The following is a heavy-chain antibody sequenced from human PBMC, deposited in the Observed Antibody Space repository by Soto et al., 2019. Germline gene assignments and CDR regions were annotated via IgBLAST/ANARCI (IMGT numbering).Heavy chain of an antibody. CDR1: GGTFSGYA. CDR3: ARGSCSSTSCYKEYYFDL. D-gene: IGHD2-2*02. Sequence: GASVKVSCKASGGTFSGYAISWVRQAPGQGLEWMGEIIPMFGTSNYAQKFQGRVTITADESTSTAYMELSSLRSEDTAVYYCARGSCSSTSCYKEYYFDLWGQGPPVTVSS. CDR2: IIPMFGTS. V-gene: IGHV1-69*13. J-gene: IGHJ4*02.